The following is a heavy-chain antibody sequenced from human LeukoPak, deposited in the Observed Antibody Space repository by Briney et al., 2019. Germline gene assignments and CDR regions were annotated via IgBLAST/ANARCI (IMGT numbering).Heavy chain of an antibody. CDR2: IFPGDSDT. D-gene: IGHD3-22*01. J-gene: IGHJ4*02. CDR3: ARYSPRGGYYDSSGYPDY. CDR1: GYSFTSYW. Sequence: GESLKISCKGSGYSFTSYWIGWVRQMPGKGLEWMGIIFPGDSDTRYSPSFQGQVTISVDKSISTAYLQWSSLKASDTAMYYCARYSPRGGYYDSSGYPDYWGQGTLVTVPS. V-gene: IGHV5-51*01.